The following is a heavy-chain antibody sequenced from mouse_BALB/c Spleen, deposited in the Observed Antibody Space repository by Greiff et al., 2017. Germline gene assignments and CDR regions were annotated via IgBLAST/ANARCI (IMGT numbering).Heavy chain of an antibody. CDR2: IWAGGST. CDR3: ARDPTATGAY. Sequence: VQVVESGPGLVAPSQSLSITCTVSGFSLTSYGVHWVRQPPGKGLEWLGVIWAGGSTNYNSALMSRLSISKDNSKSQVFLKMNSLQTDDTAMYYCARDPTATGAYWGQGTLVTVSA. CDR1: GFSLTSYG. J-gene: IGHJ3*01. D-gene: IGHD1-2*01. V-gene: IGHV2-9*02.